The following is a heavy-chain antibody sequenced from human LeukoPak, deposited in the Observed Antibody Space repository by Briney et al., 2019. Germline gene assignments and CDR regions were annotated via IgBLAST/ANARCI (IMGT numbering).Heavy chain of an antibody. Sequence: PGGSLRLSCAASGFTFSSYSMNWVRQAPGKGLEWVSYISSSSSTIYYADSVKGRFTISRDNAKNSLYLQMNSLRAEDTAVYYCAREDYYDSSGSGTFDYWGQGTLVTVSS. CDR1: GFTFSSYS. D-gene: IGHD3-22*01. CDR2: ISSSSSTI. CDR3: AREDYYDSSGSGTFDY. V-gene: IGHV3-48*01. J-gene: IGHJ4*02.